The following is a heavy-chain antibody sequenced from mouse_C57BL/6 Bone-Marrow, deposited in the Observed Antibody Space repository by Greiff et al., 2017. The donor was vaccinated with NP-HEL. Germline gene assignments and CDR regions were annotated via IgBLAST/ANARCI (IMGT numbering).Heavy chain of an antibody. Sequence: VQLQQPGAELVRPGTSVKVSCKASGYAFTNYLIEWVKQRPGQGLEWIGVINPGSGGTNYNEKFKGKATLTADKSSSTAYMQLSSLTSEDAAVYFCAREGNWDYFGDGGQGTTLTVSS. CDR3: AREGNWDYFGD. CDR1: GYAFTNYL. CDR2: INPGSGGT. J-gene: IGHJ2*01. D-gene: IGHD4-1*01. V-gene: IGHV1-54*01.